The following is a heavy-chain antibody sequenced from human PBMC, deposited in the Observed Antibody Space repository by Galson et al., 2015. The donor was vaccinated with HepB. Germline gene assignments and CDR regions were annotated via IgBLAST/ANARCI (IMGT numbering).Heavy chain of an antibody. D-gene: IGHD6-19*01. CDR1: GFTFSSYA. CDR2: ISYDGSNK. J-gene: IGHJ4*02. V-gene: IGHV3-30-3*01. CDR3: ARGRSHISSGWYYFDY. Sequence: SLRLSCAASGFTFSSYAMHWVRQAPGKGLEWVAVISYDGSNKYYADSVKGRFTISRDNSKNTLYLQMNSLRAEDTAVYYCARGRSHISSGWYYFDYWGQGTLVTVSS.